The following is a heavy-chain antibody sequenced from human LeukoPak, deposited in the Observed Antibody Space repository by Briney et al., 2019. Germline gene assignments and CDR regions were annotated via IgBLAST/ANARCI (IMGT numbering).Heavy chain of an antibody. J-gene: IGHJ4*02. CDR3: ARTHGTNTGCYYGY. V-gene: IGHV1-2*02. Sequence: ASVKVSCKASGYTFTDYYIHWVRQAPGQGLEWMGWINVNSGDPNYAQEFQGRVTMTRDTSITTAHMELSRLGSDDTAVYYCARTHGTNTGCYYGYWGQGTLVTVSS. D-gene: IGHD1-26*01. CDR2: INVNSGDP. CDR1: GYTFTDYY.